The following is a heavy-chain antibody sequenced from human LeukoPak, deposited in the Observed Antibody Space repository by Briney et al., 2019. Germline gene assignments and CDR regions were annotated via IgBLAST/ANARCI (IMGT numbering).Heavy chain of an antibody. CDR2: IYTSGSP. CDR1: GGSISSGSYY. D-gene: IGHD2-2*01. Sequence: SQTLSLTCTVSGGSISSGSYYWSWIRQPAGKGLEWIGRIYTSGSPNYNPSLKSRVTISVDTSKNQFSLKLSSVTAADTAVYYCAREWLADIVVVPAATTHFDYWGQGTLVTVSS. CDR3: AREWLADIVVVPAATTHFDY. J-gene: IGHJ4*02. V-gene: IGHV4-61*02.